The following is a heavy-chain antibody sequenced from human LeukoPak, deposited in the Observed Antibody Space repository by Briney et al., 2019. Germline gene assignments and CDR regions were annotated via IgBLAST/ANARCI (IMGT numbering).Heavy chain of an antibody. D-gene: IGHD3-16*02. J-gene: IGHJ5*02. Sequence: SVKVSCKASGYTFTSYAISWVRQAPGQGLEWMGRIIPILGIANYAQKFQGRVTITADKSTSTAYMEPSSLRSEDTAVYYCARDRSGDYELRALSYNWFDPWGQGTLVTVSS. V-gene: IGHV1-69*04. CDR2: IIPILGIA. CDR1: GYTFTSYA. CDR3: ARDRSGDYELRALSYNWFDP.